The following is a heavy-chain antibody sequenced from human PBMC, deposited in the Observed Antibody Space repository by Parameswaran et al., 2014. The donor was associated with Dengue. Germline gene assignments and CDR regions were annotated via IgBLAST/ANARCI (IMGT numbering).Heavy chain of an antibody. J-gene: IGHJ4*02. D-gene: IGHD2-15*01. Sequence: WIRQPPGKGLEWVSGISWNGHSTAYADSVKGRFTISRDSAKNSLYLQMDSLRIEDTAFYYCAKDKTIGGSGSWHYFDSWGLGTLVTVSS. CDR3: AKDKTIGGSGSWHYFDS. V-gene: IGHV3-9*01. CDR2: ISWNGHST.